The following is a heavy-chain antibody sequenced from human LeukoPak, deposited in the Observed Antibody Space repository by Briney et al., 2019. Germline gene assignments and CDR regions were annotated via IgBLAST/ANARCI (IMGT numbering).Heavy chain of an antibody. D-gene: IGHD3-3*01. CDR3: ARGAFGVGALDAFDI. CDR2: ISAYNGNT. Sequence: GASVKVSCKASGYTFTSYGISWVRQAPGQGLKWMGWISAYNGNTNYAQKLQGRVTMTTDTSTSTAYMELRSLRSDDTAVYYCARGAFGVGALDAFDIWGQGTMVTVSS. CDR1: GYTFTSYG. J-gene: IGHJ3*02. V-gene: IGHV1-18*01.